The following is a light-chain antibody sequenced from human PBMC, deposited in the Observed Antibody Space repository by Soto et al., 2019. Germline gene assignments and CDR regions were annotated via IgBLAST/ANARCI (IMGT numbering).Light chain of an antibody. J-gene: IGLJ3*02. Sequence: QSALTQPASVSGSPGQSITISCTGTSSDVGSYNLVSWCQQHPGKAPKLMIYEGSKRPSGVSNRFSGSKSGNTASLTISGLQAEDEADYYCCSDAGSGTWVFGGGTKVTVL. CDR2: EGS. CDR1: SSDVGSYNL. CDR3: CSDAGSGTWV. V-gene: IGLV2-23*01.